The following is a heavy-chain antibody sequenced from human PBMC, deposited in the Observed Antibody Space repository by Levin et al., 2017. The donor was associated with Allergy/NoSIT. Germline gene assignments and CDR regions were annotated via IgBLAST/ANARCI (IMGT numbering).Heavy chain of an antibody. D-gene: IGHD6-13*01. CDR3: ARDIIAAAGTKGWFDP. V-gene: IGHV4-4*07. J-gene: IGHJ5*02. CDR2: IYTSGST. CDR1: GGSISSYY. Sequence: GSLRLSCTVSGGSISSYYWSWIRQPAGKGLEWIGRIYTSGSTNYNPSLKSRVTMSVDTSKNQFSLKLSSVTAADTAVYYCARDIIAAAGTKGWFDPWGQGTLVTVSS.